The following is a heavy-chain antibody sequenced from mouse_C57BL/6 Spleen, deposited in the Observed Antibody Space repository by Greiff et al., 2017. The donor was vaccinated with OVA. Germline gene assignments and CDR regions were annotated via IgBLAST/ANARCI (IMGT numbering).Heavy chain of an antibody. CDR2: IDPSGSYT. J-gene: IGHJ2*01. V-gene: IGHV1-50*01. Sequence: QVQLQQPGAELVKPGASVKLSCKASGYTFTSYWMQWVKQRPGQGLEWIGEIDPSGSYTNYNQKFKGKATLTVDKSSSTAYMQRSSLTSEDSAVYYCARRAYCDYWGQGTTLTVSS. CDR1: GYTFTSYW. CDR3: ARRAYCDY.